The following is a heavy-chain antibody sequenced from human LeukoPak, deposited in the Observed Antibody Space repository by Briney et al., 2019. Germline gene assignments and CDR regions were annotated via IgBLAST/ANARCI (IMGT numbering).Heavy chain of an antibody. CDR1: GGSISSGSYY. Sequence: PSETLSLTCTVSGGSISSGSYYWSWIRQPAGKGLEWIGRIYTSGSTNYNPSLKSRVTISVDTSKNQFSLKLSSVAAADTAVYYCARLYGGYYHWGQGTLVTVSS. CDR3: ARLYGGYYH. CDR2: IYTSGST. D-gene: IGHD3-22*01. J-gene: IGHJ5*02. V-gene: IGHV4-61*02.